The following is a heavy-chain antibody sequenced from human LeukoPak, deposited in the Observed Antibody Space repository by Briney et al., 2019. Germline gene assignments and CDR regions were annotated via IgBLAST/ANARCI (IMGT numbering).Heavy chain of an antibody. Sequence: ASVKVFCKASGYTFTGYYMHWVRQAPGQGLEWMGWINPNSGGTNYAQKFQGRVTMTRDTSISTAYMELSRLRSDDTAVYYCASLGIAAAGTDYYGMDVWGQGTTVTVSS. CDR3: ASLGIAAAGTDYYGMDV. J-gene: IGHJ6*02. V-gene: IGHV1-2*02. CDR1: GYTFTGYY. D-gene: IGHD6-13*01. CDR2: INPNSGGT.